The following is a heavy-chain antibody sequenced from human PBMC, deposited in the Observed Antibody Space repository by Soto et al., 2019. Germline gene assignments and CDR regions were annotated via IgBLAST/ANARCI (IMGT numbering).Heavy chain of an antibody. CDR2: ISAYNGNT. CDR1: GYTFTSYG. CDR3: ARDGERYCSGGSCYSYY. J-gene: IGHJ4*02. V-gene: IGHV1-18*01. D-gene: IGHD2-15*01. Sequence: ASVKVSCKASGYTFTSYGISWVRQAPGQGLEWMGWISAYNGNTNYAQKLQGRVTITTDTSTSTAYMELRSLRSDDTAVYYCARDGERYCSGGSCYSYYWGQGTLVTVSS.